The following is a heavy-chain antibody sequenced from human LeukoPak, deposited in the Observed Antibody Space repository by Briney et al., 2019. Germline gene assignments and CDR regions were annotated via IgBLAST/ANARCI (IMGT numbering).Heavy chain of an antibody. J-gene: IGHJ3*02. CDR3: ARGWFGELFDAFDI. D-gene: IGHD3-10*01. V-gene: IGHV4-38-2*01. CDR1: GYSISSGYY. Sequence: SETLSLTCAVSGYSISSGYYWGWIRQPPGKGLEWIGSIYHSGSTYYNPSLKSRVTISVDTSKNQFSLKLSSVTAADTAVYYCARGWFGELFDAFDIWGQGTMVTVSS. CDR2: IYHSGST.